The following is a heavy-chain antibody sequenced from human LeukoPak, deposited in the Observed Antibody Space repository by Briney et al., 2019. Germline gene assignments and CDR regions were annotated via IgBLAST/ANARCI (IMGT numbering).Heavy chain of an antibody. Sequence: SETLSLTCTVSGGSISSYYWSWIRQPPGKGLEWIGYIYYSGSTNYNPSLKSRVTISVDTSKNQFSLKLSSVTAADTAVYYCATLKGTPSSIAALASDNWFDPWGQGTLVTVSS. CDR3: ATLKGTPSSIAALASDNWFDP. CDR1: GGSISSYY. D-gene: IGHD6-6*01. CDR2: IYYSGST. J-gene: IGHJ5*02. V-gene: IGHV4-59*08.